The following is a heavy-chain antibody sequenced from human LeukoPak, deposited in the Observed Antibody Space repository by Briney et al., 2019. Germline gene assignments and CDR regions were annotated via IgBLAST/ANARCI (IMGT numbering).Heavy chain of an antibody. CDR1: GFTFSSYA. D-gene: IGHD3-22*01. J-gene: IGHJ4*02. CDR3: ARATDYYDSSGYKLLFGSDY. V-gene: IGHV3-30-3*01. CDR2: ISYDGSNK. Sequence: PGGSLRLSCAVSGFTFSSYAMNWVRQAPGKGLEWVAVISYDGSNKYYADSVKGRFTISRDNSKNTLYLQMNSLRAEDTAVYYCARATDYYDSSGYKLLFGSDYWGQGTLVTVSS.